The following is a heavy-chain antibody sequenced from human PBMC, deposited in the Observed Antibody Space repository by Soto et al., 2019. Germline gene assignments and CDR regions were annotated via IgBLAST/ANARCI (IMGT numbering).Heavy chain of an antibody. J-gene: IGHJ4*02. V-gene: IGHV5-51*01. CDR2: IFPGDSDT. CDR1: GYRFTSYK. Sequence: GQSMKISCKGAGYRFTSYKIAWVRQMHGKGLEWMGIIFPGDSDTRYSPSFQGQVTISADKSTSTAYLQWSSLKASDTAMYYCARHGTYYDILSGYYFDYWGQGTLVTVSS. D-gene: IGHD3-9*01. CDR3: ARHGTYYDILSGYYFDY.